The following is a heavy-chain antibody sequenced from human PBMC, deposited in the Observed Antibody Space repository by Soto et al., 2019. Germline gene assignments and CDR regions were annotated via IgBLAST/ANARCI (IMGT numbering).Heavy chain of an antibody. Sequence: GGSLILSCAASGFTFSDYYMSWVRQAPGKGLEWVSYISSSGSTIYYADSVKGRFTISRDNAKNSLYLQMNSLRAEDTAVYYCARELQTYSSGWHRGMNDAFDIWGQGTMVTVSS. J-gene: IGHJ3*02. CDR3: ARELQTYSSGWHRGMNDAFDI. D-gene: IGHD6-19*01. CDR2: ISSSGSTI. V-gene: IGHV3-11*01. CDR1: GFTFSDYY.